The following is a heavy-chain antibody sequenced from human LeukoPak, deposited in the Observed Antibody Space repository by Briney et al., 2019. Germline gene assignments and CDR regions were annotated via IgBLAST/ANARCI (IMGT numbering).Heavy chain of an antibody. J-gene: IGHJ4*02. CDR3: VRDWGYQLLAY. CDR2: INGGNGKI. Sequence: VSVKVSCKASGYTFTGYAIHWVRQAPGQRLEWMGWINGGNGKIKYSQKLQGRVTMTRDTSASAAYMELSSLRSEDTAVYYCVRDWGYQLLAYWGQGTLVTVSS. V-gene: IGHV1-3*01. D-gene: IGHD2-2*01. CDR1: GYTFTGYA.